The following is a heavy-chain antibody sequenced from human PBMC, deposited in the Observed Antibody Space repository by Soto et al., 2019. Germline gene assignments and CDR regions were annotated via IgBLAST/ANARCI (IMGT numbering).Heavy chain of an antibody. CDR3: ASGDYDFWSGYLNWFDP. J-gene: IGHJ5*02. CDR2: ISSSSSYI. D-gene: IGHD3-3*01. Sequence: EVQLVESGGGLVKPGGSLRLSCAASGFTFSSYSMNWVRQAPGKGLEWVSSISSSSSYIYYADSVKGRFTISRDNAKNSLYLQMNSLRAEDTAVYYCASGDYDFWSGYLNWFDPWGQGTLVTVSS. V-gene: IGHV3-21*01. CDR1: GFTFSSYS.